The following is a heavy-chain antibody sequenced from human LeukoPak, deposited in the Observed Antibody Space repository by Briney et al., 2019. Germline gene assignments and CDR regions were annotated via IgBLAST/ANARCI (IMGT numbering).Heavy chain of an antibody. D-gene: IGHD2-2*01. V-gene: IGHV3-53*01. J-gene: IGHJ4*02. CDR1: DFTVSSNY. CDR3: ANLQLLRGY. Sequence: PGGSLRLSCAASDFTVSSNYMSWVRQAPGKGLEWVSVIYRDGGTSYADSVKGRFTISRDNSKNTVYLKMNSLRAEDTAVYYCANLQLLRGYWGQGTLVTVSS. CDR2: IYRDGGT.